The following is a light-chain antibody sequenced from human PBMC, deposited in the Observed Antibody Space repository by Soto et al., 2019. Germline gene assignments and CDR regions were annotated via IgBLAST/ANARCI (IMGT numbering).Light chain of an antibody. CDR3: QQYNTWLWT. CDR2: GAS. CDR1: QSVNAN. Sequence: EVVMTQSPATLSVSPGERATLSCRASQSVNANLAWYQQKPGQAPRLLIHGASNRATGIPARFSGSGFGTEFILTISRLQSEDFAVYYCQQYNTWLWTFRQGTKVEI. V-gene: IGKV3-15*01. J-gene: IGKJ1*01.